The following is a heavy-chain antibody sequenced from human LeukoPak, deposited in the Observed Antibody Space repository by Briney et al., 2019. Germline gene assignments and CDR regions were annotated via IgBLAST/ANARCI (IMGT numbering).Heavy chain of an antibody. V-gene: IGHV1-69*13. J-gene: IGHJ5*02. CDR1: GGTFSSYA. CDR2: IIPIFGTA. Sequence: GASVKVSCKASGGTFSSYAISWVRQAPGQGLEWMGGIIPIFGTANYAQKFQGRVTITADESTSTAYMELSSLRSEDTAVYYCARDRHDYRYSSSWYSWFDPWGQGTLVTVSS. CDR3: ARDRHDYRYSSSWYSWFDP. D-gene: IGHD6-13*01.